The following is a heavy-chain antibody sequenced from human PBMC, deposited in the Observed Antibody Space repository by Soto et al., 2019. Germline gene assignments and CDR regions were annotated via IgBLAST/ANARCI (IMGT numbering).Heavy chain of an antibody. Sequence: QITLKESGPTLVKPTQTLTLTCNFSGFSLSTYGVGVGWIRQPPGKALEWLALIYWDDDTRFSPSLNSRLAITMDTSKSQVVLTMTHMDPVDTATYYCAHRPGFSMAFDYWGPGSLVTVSS. V-gene: IGHV2-5*02. CDR2: IYWDDDT. CDR3: AHRPGFSMAFDY. CDR1: GFSLSTYGVG. J-gene: IGHJ4*02. D-gene: IGHD3-10*01.